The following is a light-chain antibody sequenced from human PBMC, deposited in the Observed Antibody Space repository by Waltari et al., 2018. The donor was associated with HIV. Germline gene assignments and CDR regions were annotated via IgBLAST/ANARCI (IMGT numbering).Light chain of an antibody. CDR2: WAS. V-gene: IGKV4-1*01. CDR1: QSVLFSSNNKNY. CDR3: QQYYSTPLT. Sequence: DIVMTQSPDSLAVSLGERATINCKSSQSVLFSSNNKNYLAWYQQKLGQPPRLLLYWASTRESAVPDRFSGSGSGADFTLTISSLQAEDVAVYYCQQYYSTPLTFVGGTKVEIK. J-gene: IGKJ4*01.